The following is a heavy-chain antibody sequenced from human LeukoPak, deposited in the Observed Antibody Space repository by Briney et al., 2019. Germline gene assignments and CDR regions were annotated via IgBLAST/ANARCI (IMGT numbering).Heavy chain of an antibody. CDR3: AGGRAATWRPTPVDY. V-gene: IGHV3-21*01. J-gene: IGHJ4*02. CDR1: GFTFSSYS. Sequence: PGGSLRLSCAASGFTFSSYSMNWVRQAPGKGLEWVSSISSSSSDIYYADSVKGRFTISRDNAKNSLYLHMNSLRAEDTAVYYCAGGRAATWRPTPVDYWGQGTLVTVSS. CDR2: ISSSSSDI. D-gene: IGHD6-25*01.